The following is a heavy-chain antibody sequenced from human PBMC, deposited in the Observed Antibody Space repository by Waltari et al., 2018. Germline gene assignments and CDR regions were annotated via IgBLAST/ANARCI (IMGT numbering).Heavy chain of an antibody. CDR2: ISWDGGST. J-gene: IGHJ3*02. D-gene: IGHD6-13*01. CDR1: GFTFDDYA. V-gene: IGHV3-43D*04. CDR3: AKAGRTAAGTDAFDI. Sequence: EVQLVESGGVVVQPGGSLRLSCAASGFTFDDYAMHWVRQAPGKGLEWVSLISWDGGSTYYADSVKGRFTISRDNSKNSLYLQMNSLRAEDTALYYCAKAGRTAAGTDAFDIWGQGTMVTVSS.